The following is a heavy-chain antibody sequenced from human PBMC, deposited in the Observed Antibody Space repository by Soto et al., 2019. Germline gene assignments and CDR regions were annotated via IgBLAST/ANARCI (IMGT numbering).Heavy chain of an antibody. CDR2: INHSGST. V-gene: IGHV4-34*01. Sequence: SETLSLTCAVYGGSFSGYYWSWIRQPPGKGLEWIGEINHSGSTNYNPSLKSRVTISVDTSKNQFSLKLSSVTAADTAVYYCARGGYYGSGSYYFYYYYGMDVWGQGTTVT. D-gene: IGHD3-10*01. CDR1: GGSFSGYY. CDR3: ARGGYYGSGSYYFYYYYGMDV. J-gene: IGHJ6*02.